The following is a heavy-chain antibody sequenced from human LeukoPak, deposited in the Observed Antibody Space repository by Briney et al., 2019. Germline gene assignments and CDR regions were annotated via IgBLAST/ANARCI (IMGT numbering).Heavy chain of an antibody. CDR3: ARDTESSGWYLHYGMDV. Sequence: GGSLRLSCAASGFTFSSYSMNWVRQAPGKGLEWDSSISSSSSYIYYADSVKGRFTISRDNAKNSLYLQMNSLRAEDTAVYYCARDTESSGWYLHYGMDVWGQGTTVTVSS. J-gene: IGHJ6*02. CDR1: GFTFSSYS. CDR2: ISSSSSYI. D-gene: IGHD6-19*01. V-gene: IGHV3-21*01.